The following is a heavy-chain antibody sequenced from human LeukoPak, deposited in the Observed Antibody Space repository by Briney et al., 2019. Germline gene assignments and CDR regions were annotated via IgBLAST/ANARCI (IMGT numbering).Heavy chain of an antibody. D-gene: IGHD4-23*01. CDR3: ARDKAVTTEVTQHFQH. V-gene: IGHV1-18*04. Sequence: ASVKVSCKASGYTFTSYYMHWVRQAPGQGLEWMGWISAYNGYTDYAQKFQFRVTMTTDTSTSTAYMELRSLRSDDTAVYYCARDKAVTTEVTQHFQHWGEGTLVTVSS. J-gene: IGHJ1*01. CDR2: ISAYNGYT. CDR1: GYTFTSYY.